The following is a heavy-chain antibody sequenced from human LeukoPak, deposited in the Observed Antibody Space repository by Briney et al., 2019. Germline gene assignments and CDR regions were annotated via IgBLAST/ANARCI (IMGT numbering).Heavy chain of an antibody. D-gene: IGHD6-13*01. CDR3: ASAIAAAGGEYFQY. Sequence: SETLSLTCTVSGGSISSPSYSWGWIRQPPGKGLEWIASIYYSGRTYYNPSLKSRITISVDTSRNQFSLKLTSVTATDTSFYYCASAIAAAGGEYFQYWGQGSLLTVSS. V-gene: IGHV4-39*01. J-gene: IGHJ1*01. CDR1: GGSISSPSYS. CDR2: IYYSGRT.